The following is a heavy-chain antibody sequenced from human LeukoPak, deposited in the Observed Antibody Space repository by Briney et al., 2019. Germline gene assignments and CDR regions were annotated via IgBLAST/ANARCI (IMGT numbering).Heavy chain of an antibody. CDR3: ARVTTVTRVFDY. CDR2: ISSSSSYT. D-gene: IGHD4-17*01. CDR1: GFTFSDYY. Sequence: GGSLRLSCAASGFTFSDYYMSWIRRAPGKGLEWVSYISSSSSYTNYADSVKGRFTISRDNAKNSLYLQMNSLRAEDTAVYYCARVTTVTRVFDYWGQGTLVTVSS. V-gene: IGHV3-11*05. J-gene: IGHJ4*02.